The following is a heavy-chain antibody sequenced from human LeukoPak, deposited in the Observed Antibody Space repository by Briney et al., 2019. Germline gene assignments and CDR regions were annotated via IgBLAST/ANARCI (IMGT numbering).Heavy chain of an antibody. CDR1: GGSISSGGYS. CDR2: IYHSGST. J-gene: IGHJ5*02. Sequence: SETLSLTCAVSGGSISSGGYSWSWIRQPPGKGLEWIGYIYHSGSTYYNPSLKSRVTISVDRSKNQFSLKLGSVTAADTAVYYCARVLWFGEPPYNWFDPWGQGTLVTVSS. D-gene: IGHD3-10*01. CDR3: ARVLWFGEPPYNWFDP. V-gene: IGHV4-30-2*01.